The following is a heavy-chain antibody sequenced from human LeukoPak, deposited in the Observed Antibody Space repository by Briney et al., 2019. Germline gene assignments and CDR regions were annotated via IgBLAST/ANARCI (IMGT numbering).Heavy chain of an antibody. V-gene: IGHV4-59*01. CDR1: GGSISTYY. D-gene: IGHD6-19*01. CDR2: IYYSGST. Sequence: SETLSLTCTVSGGSISTYYWSWIRQPPGKGLEWIGYIYYSGSTNYNPSLKSRVTISVDTSKNQFSLKLSSVTAADTAVYYCVTKHVAGPFQHWGQGTLVTVSS. CDR3: VTKHVAGPFQH. J-gene: IGHJ1*01.